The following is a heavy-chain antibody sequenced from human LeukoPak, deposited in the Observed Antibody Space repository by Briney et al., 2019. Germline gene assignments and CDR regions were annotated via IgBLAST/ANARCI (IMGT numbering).Heavy chain of an antibody. Sequence: GGSLRLSCADSGFIFSYYWMSWVRQAPGKGLEWVANIKQDGSEKYYVDSVKGRFTISRDNAKRALYLQMASLIVEDTTVYYCAGGWGDCAMINCYTGGDVFDIWGQGTMVTVSS. D-gene: IGHD2-8*01. CDR3: AGGWGDCAMINCYTGGDVFDI. V-gene: IGHV3-7*01. CDR1: GFIFSYYW. J-gene: IGHJ3*02. CDR2: IKQDGSEK.